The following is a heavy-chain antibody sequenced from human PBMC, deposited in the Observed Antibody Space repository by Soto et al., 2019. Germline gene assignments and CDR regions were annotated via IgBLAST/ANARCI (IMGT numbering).Heavy chain of an antibody. CDR3: AKDLPHTIFGVVIIRHYGMDV. J-gene: IGHJ6*02. CDR1: GFTFSSYA. D-gene: IGHD3-3*01. V-gene: IGHV3-23*01. Sequence: GESLKISCAASGFTFSSYAMSWVRQAPGKGLEWVSAISGSGGSTYYADSVKGRFTISRDNSKNTLYLQMNSLRAEDTAVYYCAKDLPHTIFGVVIIRHYGMDVWGQGTTVTVSS. CDR2: ISGSGGST.